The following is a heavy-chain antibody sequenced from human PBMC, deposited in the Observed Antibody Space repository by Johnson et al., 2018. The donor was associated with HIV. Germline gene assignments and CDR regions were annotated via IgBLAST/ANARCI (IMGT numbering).Heavy chain of an antibody. CDR1: GFTVSSNY. J-gene: IGHJ3*02. Sequence: VQLVESGGGLIQPGGSLRLSCAASGFTVSSNYMSWVRQAPGKGLEWVSVIYSGGYTNYAESVKGRFTISRDNSKNTLYLQMNSLKAEDTAVYYCVSSGCQRCAFDIWGQGTMVTVSS. CDR3: VSSGCQRCAFDI. CDR2: IYSGGYT. D-gene: IGHD6-19*01. V-gene: IGHV3-53*01.